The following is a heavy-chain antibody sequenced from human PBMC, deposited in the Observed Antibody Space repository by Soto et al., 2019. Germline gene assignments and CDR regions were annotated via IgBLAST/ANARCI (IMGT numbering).Heavy chain of an antibody. CDR3: AKDRLLPGQFDY. Sequence: EVQLLESGGRLVQPRGSLRLSCAASGFTFSRYALNWVRQAPGKGLEWVSTISGSGATTNYADSVKGRFTISRDNSKNTLYLQMNSLRAEDTALYYCAKDRLLPGQFDYWGQGTLVTVSS. CDR2: ISGSGATT. V-gene: IGHV3-23*01. J-gene: IGHJ4*02. D-gene: IGHD2-15*01. CDR1: GFTFSRYA.